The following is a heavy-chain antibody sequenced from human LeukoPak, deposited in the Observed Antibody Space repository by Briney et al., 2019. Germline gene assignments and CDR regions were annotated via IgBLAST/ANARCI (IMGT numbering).Heavy chain of an antibody. V-gene: IGHV3-48*04. J-gene: IGHJ4*02. D-gene: IGHD4-23*01. CDR2: ISSSDDTT. CDR3: AREGSRAYGGLDD. Sequence: GGSLRLSCAASGFTFSSYSMNWVRQAPGKGLEWVSYISSSDDTTYYADSVKGRFTISRDNAKNSLYLQMHNLRAEDTAVYYCAREGSRAYGGLDDWGRGTLVTVSS. CDR1: GFTFSSYS.